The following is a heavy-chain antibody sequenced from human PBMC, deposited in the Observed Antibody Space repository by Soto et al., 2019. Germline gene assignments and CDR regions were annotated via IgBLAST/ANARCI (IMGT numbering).Heavy chain of an antibody. Sequence: SETLSLTCTVSGGSITSNSYHWGWIRQPPGKGLEWIGSFHYSGSTYYNPSLKSRVTISVDPAKNQFSLNLSSVTAADTAVYYCARLGYCISTSCYSYGFDIWGQGTMVTVSS. J-gene: IGHJ3*02. V-gene: IGHV4-39*01. D-gene: IGHD2-2*01. CDR1: GGSITSNSYH. CDR3: ARLGYCISTSCYSYGFDI. CDR2: FHYSGST.